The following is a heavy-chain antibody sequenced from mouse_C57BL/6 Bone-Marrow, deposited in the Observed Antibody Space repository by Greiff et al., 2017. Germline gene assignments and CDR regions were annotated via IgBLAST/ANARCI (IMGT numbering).Heavy chain of an antibody. CDR1: GYAFTNYL. J-gene: IGHJ2*01. CDR3: VGIYFDY. V-gene: IGHV1-54*01. CDR2: INPGSGGT. Sequence: QVQLQQSGAELVRPGTSVKVSCKASGYAFTNYLIEWVKQRPGQGLEWIGVINPGSGGTNYNEKFKGKATLTADKSSSTAYMQLSSLKSEDSEVYVCVGIYFDYWGQGTTLTVSS.